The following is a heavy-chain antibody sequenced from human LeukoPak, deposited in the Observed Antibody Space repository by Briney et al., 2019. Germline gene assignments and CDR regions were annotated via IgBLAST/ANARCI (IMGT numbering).Heavy chain of an antibody. V-gene: IGHV1-18*01. CDR3: ARRCSSSSCRSYGMDV. J-gene: IGHJ6*02. CDR1: GYTLTSYG. D-gene: IGHD2-2*01. CDR2: IRAFNGNT. Sequence: ASVKVSCKASGYTLTSYGIIWVRQAPGQGLEWLGWIRAFNGNTNYAREVQGRVTMTTGTSTNTAYMDLRSLTSDDTAIYYCARRCSSSSCRSYGMDVWGQGTTVTVSS.